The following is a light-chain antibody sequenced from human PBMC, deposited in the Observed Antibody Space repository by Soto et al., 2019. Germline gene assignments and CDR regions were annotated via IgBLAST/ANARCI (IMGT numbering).Light chain of an antibody. Sequence: QSALTQPASVSGSRGQSITISCTATSSDVVTYNFVSWYQQHPGKAPKLMIYEVSNRPSGVSSRFSGSKSGHTASLTISGLQAEDDADYYCTSYTSGSTLYVFGTGTKVTVL. CDR2: EVS. CDR1: SSDVVTYNF. J-gene: IGLJ1*01. V-gene: IGLV2-14*01. CDR3: TSYTSGSTLYV.